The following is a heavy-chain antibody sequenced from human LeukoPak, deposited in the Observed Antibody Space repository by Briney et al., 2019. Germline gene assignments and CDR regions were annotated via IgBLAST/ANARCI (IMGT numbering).Heavy chain of an antibody. V-gene: IGHV4-30-4*02. CDR3: ASAYSSGHWGVAAFDI. CDR2: IYHSGST. J-gene: IGHJ3*02. CDR1: GGSISSGDYY. D-gene: IGHD6-19*01. Sequence: KPSETLSLTCTVSGGSISSGDYYWSWIRQPPGKGLEWIGYIYHSGSTYYNPSLKSRVTISVDTSKNQFSLKLSSVTAADTAVYYCASAYSSGHWGVAAFDIWGQGTMVTVSS.